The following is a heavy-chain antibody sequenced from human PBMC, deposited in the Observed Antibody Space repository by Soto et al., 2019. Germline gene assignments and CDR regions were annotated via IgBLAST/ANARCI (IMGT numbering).Heavy chain of an antibody. V-gene: IGHV1-69*13. CDR1: GGTFSSYA. Sequence: SVKVSCKASGGTFSSYAISWVRQAPGQGLEWMGGIIPIFGTANYAQKFQGRVTITADESTSTDYMELSSLRSEDTAVYYCASEYYYGSGSYYMPHYFDYWGQGTLVTVSS. D-gene: IGHD3-10*01. CDR2: IIPIFGTA. J-gene: IGHJ4*02. CDR3: ASEYYYGSGSYYMPHYFDY.